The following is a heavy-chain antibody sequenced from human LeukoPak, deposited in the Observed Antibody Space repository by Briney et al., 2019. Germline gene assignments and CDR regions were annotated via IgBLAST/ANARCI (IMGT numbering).Heavy chain of an antibody. CDR3: VRQSIATTPFDP. V-gene: IGHV5-51*01. J-gene: IGHJ5*02. CDR1: GYSFTNYW. CDR2: IYPGDSDT. D-gene: IGHD6-6*01. Sequence: GESLKISCKDSGYSFTNYWIGWVRQMPGKGLEWMGMIYPGDSDTRYSPSFQGQVTISADTSISTAHLQWSSLKASDTAMYYCVRQSIATTPFDPWGQGTLVTVSS.